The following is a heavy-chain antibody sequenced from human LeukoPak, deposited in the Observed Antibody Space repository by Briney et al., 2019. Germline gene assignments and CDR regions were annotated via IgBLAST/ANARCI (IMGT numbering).Heavy chain of an antibody. J-gene: IGHJ4*02. Sequence: SETLSLTCTVSGGSISSYYWSWIRQPPGKGLEWIGYIYYSGSTNYNPSLKGRVTISVDTSKNQFSLKLSSVTAADTAVYYCARPSRRGVVIPFDYWGQGTLVTVSS. CDR2: IYYSGST. CDR1: GGSISSYY. CDR3: ARPSRRGVVIPFDY. D-gene: IGHD3-3*01. V-gene: IGHV4-59*08.